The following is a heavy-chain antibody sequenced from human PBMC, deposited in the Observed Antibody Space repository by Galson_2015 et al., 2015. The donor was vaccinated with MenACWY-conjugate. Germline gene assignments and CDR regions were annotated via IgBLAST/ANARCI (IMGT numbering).Heavy chain of an antibody. D-gene: IGHD2-2*01. CDR3: ARGDHRYCSRTNCPFDN. CDR1: GFAFGDYL. V-gene: IGHV3-49*03. CDR2: IRSNNYGAYT. J-gene: IGHJ4*02. Sequence: SLRLSCAPSGFAFGDYLMGWFRQAPGKGLEWVGYIRSNNYGAYTQYAASVKDRFTISRDDSRSIAYLQMNSLKIEDTAVYYCARGDHRYCSRTNCPFDNWGRGTLVTVSS.